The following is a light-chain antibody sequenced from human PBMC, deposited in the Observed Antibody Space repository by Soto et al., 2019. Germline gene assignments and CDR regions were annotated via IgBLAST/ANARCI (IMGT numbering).Light chain of an antibody. Sequence: QSVLTQPPSVSGAPGQRVTISCTGSGSNIGAGYDIHWYQQVPGTAPKPLIYANTNRASGVPDRFSDSKSGTSASLAITGLQAEDEADYYCQSYDTSLSGYVFGPGTKLTVL. CDR1: GSNIGAGYD. J-gene: IGLJ1*01. V-gene: IGLV1-40*01. CDR2: ANT. CDR3: QSYDTSLSGYV.